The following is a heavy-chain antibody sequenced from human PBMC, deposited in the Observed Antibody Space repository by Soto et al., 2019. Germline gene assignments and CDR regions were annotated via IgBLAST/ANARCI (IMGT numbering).Heavy chain of an antibody. D-gene: IGHD2-15*01. CDR1: GFTFSSYA. Sequence: EVQLLESGGGWVQPGGSLRLSCAASGFTFSSYAMSWVRQAPGKGLEWVSAISGSGGSTYYTDSVKGRFTISRDNSKNTLYLQMNSLIAEYTAVYYCANRDGLRYYYMDVWGKGTTVTVSS. CDR2: ISGSGGST. J-gene: IGHJ6*03. CDR3: ANRDGLRYYYMDV. V-gene: IGHV3-23*01.